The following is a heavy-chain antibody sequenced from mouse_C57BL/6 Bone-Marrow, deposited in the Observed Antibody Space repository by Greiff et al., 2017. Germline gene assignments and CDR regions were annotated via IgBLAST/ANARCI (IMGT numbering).Heavy chain of an antibody. CDR3: ARGGIPITTDYAMDY. Sequence: QVQLQQSGAELMKPGASVKLSCKATGYTFTGYWIEWVKQRPGHGLEWIGEIFPGSGSTNYNEKFKGKATFTADTSSNTAYMQLSSLTTEDSAIYCCARGGIPITTDYAMDYWGQGTSVIVSA. V-gene: IGHV1-9*01. D-gene: IGHD1-1*01. CDR2: IFPGSGST. CDR1: GYTFTGYW. J-gene: IGHJ4*01.